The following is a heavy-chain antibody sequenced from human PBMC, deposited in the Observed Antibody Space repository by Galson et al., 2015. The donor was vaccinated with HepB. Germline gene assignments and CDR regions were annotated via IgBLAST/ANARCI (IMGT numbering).Heavy chain of an antibody. CDR3: TRWRPDGSGSYLY. D-gene: IGHD3-10*01. CDR2: ISSSGRPI. CDR1: GFSLGYDE. V-gene: IGHV3-48*03. Sequence: ALRLACAAAGFSLGYDEQSRGPHAPGEGPGCVSYISSSGRPIYDADSVDRRFTDSRDNAQNLLFLQINSLRAEDTALYYCTRWRPDGSGSYLYWGQGTLVTVSS. J-gene: IGHJ4*02.